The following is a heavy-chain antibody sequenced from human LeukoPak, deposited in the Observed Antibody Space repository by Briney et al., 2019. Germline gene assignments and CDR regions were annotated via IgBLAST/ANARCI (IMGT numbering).Heavy chain of an antibody. CDR1: GYTFTGYY. CDR3: ARGSQFTWPYYYYYMVV. Sequence: ASVTVSCKASGYTFTGYYMHWVRQAPGQGLEWMGIINPSGGSTSYAQKFQGRVTMTRDMSTSTVYMELSSLRSEDTAVYYCARGSQFTWPYYYYYMVVWGKGTTVTVSS. CDR2: INPSGGST. J-gene: IGHJ6*03. D-gene: IGHD3-16*01. V-gene: IGHV1-46*01.